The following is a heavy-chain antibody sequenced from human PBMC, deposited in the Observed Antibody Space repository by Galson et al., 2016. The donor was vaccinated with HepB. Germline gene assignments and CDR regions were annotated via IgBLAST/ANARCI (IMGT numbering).Heavy chain of an antibody. CDR2: IWYDGNSK. Sequence: SLRLSCAASGYTFSSYGIHWVRQAPGQGLEWVAVIWYDGNSKYFADSVKGRFTISRDNSKNTLYLQMNSLRAEDTAVYYCAREGWELQGAFDIWGQGTMVSVSS. V-gene: IGHV3-33*01. CDR1: GYTFSSYG. D-gene: IGHD1-26*01. J-gene: IGHJ3*02. CDR3: AREGWELQGAFDI.